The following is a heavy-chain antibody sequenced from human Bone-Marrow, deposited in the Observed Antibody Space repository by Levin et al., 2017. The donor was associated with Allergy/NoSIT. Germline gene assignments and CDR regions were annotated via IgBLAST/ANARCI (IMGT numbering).Heavy chain of an antibody. V-gene: IGHV3-33*01. CDR1: GFSFSDYG. CDR2: IWFDGSDQ. D-gene: IGHD2-15*01. J-gene: IGHJ4*02. Sequence: GGSLRLSCAASGFSFSDYGMHWVRRAPGKGLEWVAVIWFDGSDQRYEDSVKGRFTISRDDSKNTLYLQMDSLRVEDTALYYCTRGNPPHCRRGDCFDYWGQGTLVTVSS. CDR3: TRGNPPHCRRGDCFDY.